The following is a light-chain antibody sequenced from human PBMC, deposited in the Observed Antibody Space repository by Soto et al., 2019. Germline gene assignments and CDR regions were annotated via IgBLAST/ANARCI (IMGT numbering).Light chain of an antibody. CDR2: GAS. V-gene: IGKV3-20*01. Sequence: EIVLTQAAGTLSLSPGERATLSCRASQSVSSSYSAWYQQKPGQAPRLLIYGASSRATGIPDRFSGSGSGTDFTLTISRLEPEDFAVYYCQQYGSSPTWTFGQGTKVDIK. J-gene: IGKJ1*01. CDR1: QSVSSSY. CDR3: QQYGSSPTWT.